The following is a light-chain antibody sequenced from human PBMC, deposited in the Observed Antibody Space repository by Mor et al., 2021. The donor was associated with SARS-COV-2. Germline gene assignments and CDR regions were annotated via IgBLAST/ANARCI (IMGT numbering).Light chain of an antibody. CDR2: DDG. J-gene: IGLJ3*02. CDR1: SKS. V-gene: IGLV3-21*01. Sequence: SKSVHWYQQKPGQAPVLVIYDDGDRPSGIPDRFSGSKSDNTASLTISGLQAEDEADYYCSSYTSTNSPGVFGGGTKL. CDR3: SSYTSTNSPGV.